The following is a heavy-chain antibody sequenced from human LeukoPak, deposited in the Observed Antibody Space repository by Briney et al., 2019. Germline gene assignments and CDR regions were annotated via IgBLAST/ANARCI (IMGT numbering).Heavy chain of an antibody. D-gene: IGHD6-6*01. CDR3: ARRFTYSSSSAPFDY. J-gene: IGHJ4*02. Sequence: GESLKISCKGTRYSFSNYWIGWVRQMPGKGLEWMGIIYPGDSDTRYGPSFQGQVTISSDKSITTAYLQWSSLKASDSAMYYCARRFTYSSSSAPFDYWGQGTLVTVSS. CDR1: RYSFSNYW. CDR2: IYPGDSDT. V-gene: IGHV5-51*01.